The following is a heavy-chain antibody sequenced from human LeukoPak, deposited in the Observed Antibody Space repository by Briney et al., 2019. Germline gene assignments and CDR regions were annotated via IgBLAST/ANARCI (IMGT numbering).Heavy chain of an antibody. Sequence: ASVKVSCKASGYTFTSYGISWVRQAPGQGLEWMGWISAYNGNTNYAQKLQGRVTTTTDTSTSTAYMELRSLRSDDTAVYYCARDPSCSSTSCYWTIHYYYGMDVWGQGTTVTVSS. CDR2: ISAYNGNT. CDR3: ARDPSCSSTSCYWTIHYYYGMDV. CDR1: GYTFTSYG. J-gene: IGHJ6*02. D-gene: IGHD2-2*01. V-gene: IGHV1-18*01.